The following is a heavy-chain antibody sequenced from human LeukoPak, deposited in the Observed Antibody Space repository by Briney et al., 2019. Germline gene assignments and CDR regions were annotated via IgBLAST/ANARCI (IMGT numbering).Heavy chain of an antibody. V-gene: IGHV3-43D*03. D-gene: IGHD4-17*01. CDR3: AKGSDGVPVYYMDV. CDR1: GFTFDDYA. CDR2: ISWDGGST. J-gene: IGHJ6*03. Sequence: GGSLRLSCAASGFTFDDYAMHWVRQAPGKGLEWVSLISWDGGSTYYADSVKGRFTISRDNSKNSLYLQMNSLRAEDTALYYCAKGSDGVPVYYMDVWGKGTTVTVSS.